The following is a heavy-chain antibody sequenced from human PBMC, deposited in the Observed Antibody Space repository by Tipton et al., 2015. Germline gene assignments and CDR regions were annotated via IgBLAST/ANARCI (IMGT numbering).Heavy chain of an antibody. J-gene: IGHJ6*02. CDR1: GGSVSSGSYY. V-gene: IGHV4-61*01. CDR2: ISYTETS. CDR3: ARDLEHGMDV. Sequence: GLVKPSETLSLTYSVSGGSVSSGSYYWSWIRQPPGKGLEWIGYISYTETSHYNPSLKSRVTISTDTSKNQFSLKLSSVTAADTAVYYCARDLEHGMDVWGQGTTVTVSS. D-gene: IGHD5-24*01.